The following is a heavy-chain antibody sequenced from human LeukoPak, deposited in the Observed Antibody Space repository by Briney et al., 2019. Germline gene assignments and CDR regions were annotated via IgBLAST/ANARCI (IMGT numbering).Heavy chain of an antibody. J-gene: IGHJ4*02. D-gene: IGHD2-2*01. CDR1: GFTFSAYV. V-gene: IGHV3-33*06. CDR2: IWYDGGNK. Sequence: PGGSLRLSCAASGFTFSAYVMHWVRQAPGEGLEWMAIIWYDGGNKYYADSVKGRFTISRDDSKNTLHLQMNNLRAEDAAVYYCAKVRVTYCVTTTCYGDFDFWGQGTLVTVAS. CDR3: AKVRVTYCVTTTCYGDFDF.